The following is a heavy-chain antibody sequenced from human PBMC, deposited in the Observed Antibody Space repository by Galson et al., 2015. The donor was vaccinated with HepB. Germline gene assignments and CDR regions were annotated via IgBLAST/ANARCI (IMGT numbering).Heavy chain of an antibody. CDR3: AKVWGLGTAMPRGKEYLQH. CDR1: GFTFSNFA. V-gene: IGHV3-23*01. J-gene: IGHJ1*01. D-gene: IGHD2-2*01. CDR2: VSHSGDIT. Sequence: SLRLSCAASGFTFSNFAMNWVRQAPGKGLEWVSGVSHSGDITSYADSVKGRFTISRDNSKNTLYLQMNSLRAEDTAVYYCAKVWGLGTAMPRGKEYLQHWGQGTLVTVSS.